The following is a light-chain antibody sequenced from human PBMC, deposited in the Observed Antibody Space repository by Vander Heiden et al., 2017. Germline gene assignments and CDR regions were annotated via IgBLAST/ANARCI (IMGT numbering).Light chain of an antibody. Sequence: EIVMTQSPATLSVSPGERATLSCMASQSVSSHVAWYQQKPGQAPRLLIYAASTRATGITARFSGSGSGTEFTLTISSLQSEDFAVYYCQQYNNWPLWTFGQGTKVEIK. J-gene: IGKJ1*01. V-gene: IGKV3-15*01. CDR2: AAS. CDR3: QQYNNWPLWT. CDR1: QSVSSH.